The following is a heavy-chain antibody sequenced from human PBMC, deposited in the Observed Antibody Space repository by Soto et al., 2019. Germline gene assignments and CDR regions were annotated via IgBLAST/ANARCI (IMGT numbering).Heavy chain of an antibody. J-gene: IGHJ5*02. Sequence: QVQLVQSGAAVKKPGSSVKVSCKASGGTFSSSAISWVRQAPGQGLEWMGGIIPIFGTANYAQKFQGRVTITADESTSTAYMGLSTLRSEDTAVYYCARDRMIVAATLRRNWFDPWGQGTLVTVSS. D-gene: IGHD2-15*01. CDR3: ARDRMIVAATLRRNWFDP. V-gene: IGHV1-69*01. CDR1: GGTFSSSA. CDR2: IIPIFGTA.